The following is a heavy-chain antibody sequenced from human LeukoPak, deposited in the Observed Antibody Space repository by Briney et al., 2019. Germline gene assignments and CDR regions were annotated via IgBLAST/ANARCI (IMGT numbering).Heavy chain of an antibody. CDR2: IYYSGST. Sequence: SETLSLTCTVSGGSISSYYWSWIRKPPGKGLECIGYIYYSGSTNYNPSLKSRVTISVDTSKNQFSLKLNSVTAADTAVYYCARDPPGSGSYYDYWGQGTLVTVSS. J-gene: IGHJ4*02. V-gene: IGHV4-59*01. CDR3: ARDPPGSGSYYDY. CDR1: GGSISSYY. D-gene: IGHD3-10*01.